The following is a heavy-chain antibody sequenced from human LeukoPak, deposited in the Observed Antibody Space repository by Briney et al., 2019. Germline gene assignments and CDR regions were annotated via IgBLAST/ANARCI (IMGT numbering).Heavy chain of an antibody. CDR1: GISFSNYS. CDR2: ISSSSRFI. CDR3: AKEKGITIFLNWFDP. Sequence: TGGSLRLSCAASGISFSNYSMNWVRQAPGKGLEWVSLISSSSRFIYYGDSVKGRFTISRDNAKKSLYLQMNSLRAEDTAVYYCAKEKGITIFLNWFDPWGQGTLVTVSS. V-gene: IGHV3-21*04. J-gene: IGHJ5*02. D-gene: IGHD3-3*01.